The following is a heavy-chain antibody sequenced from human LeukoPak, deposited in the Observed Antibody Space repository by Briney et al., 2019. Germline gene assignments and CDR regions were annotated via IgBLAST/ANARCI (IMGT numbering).Heavy chain of an antibody. Sequence: SQTLSLTCAISGDSVSNTGASWNWIRQSPSRGLEWLGRTYYRTKWYFDSAVSVKSRTTISPDTSKNQISLQLNSVTPEDTAVYYCARGDRGNYVSVFDSWGQGTLVTVSS. D-gene: IGHD1-7*01. CDR3: ARGDRGNYVSVFDS. V-gene: IGHV6-1*01. J-gene: IGHJ5*01. CDR1: GDSVSNTGAS. CDR2: TYYRTKWYF.